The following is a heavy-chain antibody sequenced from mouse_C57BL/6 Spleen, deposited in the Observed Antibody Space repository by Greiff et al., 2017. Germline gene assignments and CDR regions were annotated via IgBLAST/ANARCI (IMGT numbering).Heavy chain of an antibody. J-gene: IGHJ2*01. CDR1: GFTFSDYG. CDR2: ISSGSSTI. CDR3: ARHGGLLDY. D-gene: IGHD3-3*01. Sequence: EVKLVESGGGLVKPGGSLKLSCAASGFTFSDYGMHWVRQAPEKGLEWVAYISSGSSTIYYADTVKGRFTISRDNAKNTLFLQMTSLRSEDTAMYYLARHGGLLDYWGQGTTLTVSS. V-gene: IGHV5-17*01.